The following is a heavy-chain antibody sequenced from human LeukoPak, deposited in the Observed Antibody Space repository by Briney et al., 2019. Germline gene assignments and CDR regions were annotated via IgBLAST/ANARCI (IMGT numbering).Heavy chain of an antibody. CDR3: ARSRIQLWFGFDY. Sequence: AASVKVSCKASGYTFTGYYMHWVRQAPGQGLEWMGWINPNSGGTNYAQKFQGRVTMTRDTSIGTAYMELSRLRSDDTAVYYCARSRIQLWFGFDYWGQGTLVTVSS. CDR1: GYTFTGYY. V-gene: IGHV1-2*02. D-gene: IGHD5-18*01. J-gene: IGHJ4*02. CDR2: INPNSGGT.